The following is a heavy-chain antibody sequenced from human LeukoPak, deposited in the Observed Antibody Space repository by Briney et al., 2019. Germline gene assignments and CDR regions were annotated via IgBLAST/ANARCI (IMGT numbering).Heavy chain of an antibody. D-gene: IGHD3-10*01. J-gene: IGHJ4*02. Sequence: SETLSLTCTVSGGSISSSSYYWGWIRQPPGKGLEWIRSIYYSGSTYYNPSLKSRVTISVDTSKNQFSLKLSSVTAADTAVYYCARHQRSRSSEDFDYWGQGTLVTVSS. CDR1: GGSISSSSYY. CDR2: IYYSGST. V-gene: IGHV4-39*01. CDR3: ARHQRSRSSEDFDY.